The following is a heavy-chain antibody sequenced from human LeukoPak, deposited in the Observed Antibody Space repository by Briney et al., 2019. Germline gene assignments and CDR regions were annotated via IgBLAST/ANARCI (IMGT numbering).Heavy chain of an antibody. CDR3: ARGPLIAVAGTGY. CDR2: ISSSGSTI. J-gene: IGHJ4*02. CDR1: GFTFRSYG. Sequence: GGSLRLSCAASGFTFRSYGMHWVRQAPGKGLEWVSYISSSGSTIYYADSVKGRFTMSRENAKNSLFLQMDSLRADDTAVYHCARGPLIAVAGTGYWGQGTLVTVSS. D-gene: IGHD6-19*01. V-gene: IGHV3-48*04.